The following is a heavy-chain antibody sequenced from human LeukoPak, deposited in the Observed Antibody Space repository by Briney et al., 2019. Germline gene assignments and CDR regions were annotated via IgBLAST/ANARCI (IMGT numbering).Heavy chain of an antibody. Sequence: PGGSLRLSCAASGFTFSDYYMSWIRQAPGKGLEWIGSMYYSGSTYYNPSLKRRVTLSVDTSKNQFSLKLSSVTAADTAVYYCARITIEWFDPWGQGTLVTVSS. J-gene: IGHJ5*02. D-gene: IGHD3-10*01. CDR3: ARITIEWFDP. CDR1: GFTFSDYY. V-gene: IGHV4-59*05. CDR2: MYYSGST.